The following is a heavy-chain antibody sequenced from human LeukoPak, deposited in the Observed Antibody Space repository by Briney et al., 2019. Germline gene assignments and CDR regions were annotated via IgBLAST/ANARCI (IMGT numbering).Heavy chain of an antibody. CDR2: IYYTGPT. D-gene: IGHD6-13*01. J-gene: IGHJ5*02. V-gene: IGHV4-39*01. CDR1: GVYISTSRYY. Sequence: SETLSLTCTVSGVYISTSRYYWGWIRQPPGKGLEWIGNIYYTGPTYYNASLESRVTISLDTSKNQFFLKLNSVTAADTAMYYCARRGYSSSWYGGNWFDPWGQGTLVTVSS. CDR3: ARRGYSSSWYGGNWFDP.